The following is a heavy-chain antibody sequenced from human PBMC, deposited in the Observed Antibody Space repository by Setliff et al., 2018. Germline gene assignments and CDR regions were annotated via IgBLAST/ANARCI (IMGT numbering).Heavy chain of an antibody. V-gene: IGHV4-61*02. CDR3: TKGRVGLAARAGY. CDR1: GGSISSDSDY. J-gene: IGHJ4*02. Sequence: PLETLSLTCTVSGGSISSDSDYWSWIRQSAGKGLEWIGRIYASGSTEYNPSLGSRVTISVDTSRNQFSLQLSSVTSADTAIYYCTKGRVGLAARAGYWGQGTLVTVSS. CDR2: IYASGST. D-gene: IGHD1-26*01.